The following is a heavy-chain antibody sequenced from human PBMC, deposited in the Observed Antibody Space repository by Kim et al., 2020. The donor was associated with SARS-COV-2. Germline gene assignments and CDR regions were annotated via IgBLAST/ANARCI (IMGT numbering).Heavy chain of an antibody. V-gene: IGHV3-23*01. Sequence: GGSLRLSCAASGFTFRSNAMNWVRQAPGKGLEWVSFISPGSGGTYYADSVKGRFTISRDNSKNTLYLQMNSLRAEDTALYYCAKAPGVTVTTTIVYWGQGTLVTVSS. J-gene: IGHJ4*02. D-gene: IGHD4-4*01. CDR2: ISPGSGGT. CDR3: AKAPGVTVTTTIVY. CDR1: GFTFRSNA.